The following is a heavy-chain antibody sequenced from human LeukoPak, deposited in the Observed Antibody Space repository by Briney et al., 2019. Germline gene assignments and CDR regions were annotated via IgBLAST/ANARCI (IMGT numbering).Heavy chain of an antibody. CDR1: GNTFTSFG. CDR2: ISAYNGDT. J-gene: IGHJ4*02. Sequence: GASVKVSCKASGNTFTSFGITWIRQAPGQGLEWMGWISAYNGDTSYSQKVQDRVTMTTDTSTDTADMELRSLRSDDTAVYFCAKVVQPIGGEVRGAYFDAWGQGTPVTVSS. CDR3: AKVVQPIGGEVRGAYFDA. D-gene: IGHD3-10*01. V-gene: IGHV1-18*01.